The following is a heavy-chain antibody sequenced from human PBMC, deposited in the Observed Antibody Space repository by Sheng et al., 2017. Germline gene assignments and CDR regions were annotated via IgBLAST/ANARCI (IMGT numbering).Heavy chain of an antibody. CDR2: INQDGSVK. CDR1: GFSFSDYW. CDR3: GSDIHSSLDY. D-gene: IGHD3-22*01. Sequence: EVQVVQSGGGLVQPGGSLRLSCVASGFSFSDYWMSWVRQTPGKGLEWVAIINQDGSVKYYVDSMRGRFTISRDNTKNSLYLQMNSLTVEDTAVYYCGSDIHSSLDYWGQGTLVSV. V-gene: IGHV3-7*01. J-gene: IGHJ4*02.